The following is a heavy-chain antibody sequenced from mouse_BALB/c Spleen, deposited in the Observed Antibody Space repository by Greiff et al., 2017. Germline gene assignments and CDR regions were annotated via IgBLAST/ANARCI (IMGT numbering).Heavy chain of an antibody. Sequence: EVKLQESGPGLVKPSQSLSLTCSVTGYSITSGYYWNWIRQFPGNKLEWMGYISYDGSNNYNPSLKNRISITRDTSKNQFFLKLNSVTTEDTATYYCARSAGYDYFDYWGQGTTLTVSS. J-gene: IGHJ2*01. CDR2: ISYDGSN. D-gene: IGHD1-2*01. CDR3: ARSAGYDYFDY. CDR1: GYSITSGYY. V-gene: IGHV3-6*02.